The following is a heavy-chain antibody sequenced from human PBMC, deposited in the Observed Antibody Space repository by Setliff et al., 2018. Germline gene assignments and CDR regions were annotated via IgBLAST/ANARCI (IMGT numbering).Heavy chain of an antibody. D-gene: IGHD5-18*01. Sequence: SVKVSCKASGGTFSNYGVSWVRQAPGQGLEWMGGTIPLFGTTDYAQKFHGRVTIITDESTSTAYMELSSLASDDTAVYYCAREGVDTRSSTDYRYYMDVWGQGTTVTVSS. J-gene: IGHJ6*03. CDR3: AREGVDTRSSTDYRYYMDV. CDR1: GGTFSNYG. V-gene: IGHV1-69*05. CDR2: TIPLFGTT.